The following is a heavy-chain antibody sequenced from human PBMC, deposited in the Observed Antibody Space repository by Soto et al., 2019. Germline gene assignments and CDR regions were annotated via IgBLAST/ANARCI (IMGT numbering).Heavy chain of an antibody. CDR3: AREYSLAVLAPGY. J-gene: IGHJ4*02. Sequence: HPGGSLRLSCAASGFMFNDYSMHWVRQAPGKGLEWVAVISYNGRNDHSADSVRGRFAISRDNSKNTLYLQVSSLRIEDTAVYYCAREYSLAVLAPGYWGQGTLVTVSS. CDR1: GFMFNDYS. CDR2: ISYNGRND. D-gene: IGHD2-8*02. V-gene: IGHV3-30*09.